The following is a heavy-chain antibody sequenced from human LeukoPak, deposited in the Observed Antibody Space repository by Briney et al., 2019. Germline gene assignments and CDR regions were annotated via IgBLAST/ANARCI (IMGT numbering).Heavy chain of an antibody. V-gene: IGHV3-23*01. CDR2: ISGSGGST. Sequence: TGGSLRLSCAASGFTFSSYAMSWVRQAPGEGREGGAAISGSGGSTYYADSVKGRFTISRDNSKNTLYLQMNSLRAEDTAVYYCARAQVAGTRGAFDIWGQGTMVTVSS. CDR1: GFTFSSYA. D-gene: IGHD6-19*01. J-gene: IGHJ3*02. CDR3: ARAQVAGTRGAFDI.